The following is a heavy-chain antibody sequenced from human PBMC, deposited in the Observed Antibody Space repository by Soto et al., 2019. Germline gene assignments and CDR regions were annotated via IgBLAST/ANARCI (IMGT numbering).Heavy chain of an antibody. V-gene: IGHV2-5*02. CDR3: AHRRRKGLQWLPRGAFDY. CDR1: GFSLSTSGVG. D-gene: IGHD6-19*01. CDR2: IYWDDDK. J-gene: IGHJ4*02. Sequence: QITLKETGPTLVKPTQTLTLTCTFSGFSLSTSGVGVGWIRQPPGKALEWLALIYWDDDKRYSPSLKSRLTIPRDTPKTRGVLTRTKGAPVPTPTYYWAHRRRKGLQWLPRGAFDYGGQETLVPVSS.